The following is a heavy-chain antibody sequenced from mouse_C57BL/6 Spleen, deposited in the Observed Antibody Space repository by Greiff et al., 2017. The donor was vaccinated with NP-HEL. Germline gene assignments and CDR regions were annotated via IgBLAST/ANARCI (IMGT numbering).Heavy chain of an antibody. J-gene: IGHJ1*03. CDR2: IYPGSGST. D-gene: IGHD2-3*01. CDR1: GYTFTSYW. CDR3: AMRLLRKRYFDV. Sequence: QVQLQQPGAELVKPGASVKMSCKASGYTFTSYWITWVKQRPGQGLEWIGDIYPGSGSTNYNEKFKSKATLTVDTSSSTAYMQLSSLTSEDSAVYYCAMRLLRKRYFDVWGTGTTVTVSS. V-gene: IGHV1-55*01.